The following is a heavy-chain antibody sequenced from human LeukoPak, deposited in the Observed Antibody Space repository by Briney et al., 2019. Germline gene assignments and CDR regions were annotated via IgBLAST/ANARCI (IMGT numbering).Heavy chain of an antibody. CDR1: GDSVSSNSVA. Sequence: SQTLSLTCAISGDSVSSNSVAWNWSRQSPSRGLEWLGRTYYRSKWYNDYAVSVKRRITINPDTSKNQVSLHLNSMTPEDAAVYYCARDRLVRGLFDYWGQGNLVTVSS. CDR2: TYYRSKWYN. D-gene: IGHD6-19*01. CDR3: ARDRLVRGLFDY. J-gene: IGHJ4*02. V-gene: IGHV6-1*01.